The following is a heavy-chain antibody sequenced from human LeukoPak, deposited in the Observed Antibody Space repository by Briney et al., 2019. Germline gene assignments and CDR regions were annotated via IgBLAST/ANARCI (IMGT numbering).Heavy chain of an antibody. CDR1: GYTFTGYY. CDR2: INPNSGGT. V-gene: IGHV1-2*02. Sequence: ASVKVSCKASGYTFTGYYMHWVRQAPGQGLEWMGWINPNSGGTNYAQKFQGRVTMSRDTSISTAYMELSRLRSDDTAVYYCARDLSDSGSYISPFQYFQHWGQGTLVTVSS. D-gene: IGHD1-26*01. J-gene: IGHJ1*01. CDR3: ARDLSDSGSYISPFQYFQH.